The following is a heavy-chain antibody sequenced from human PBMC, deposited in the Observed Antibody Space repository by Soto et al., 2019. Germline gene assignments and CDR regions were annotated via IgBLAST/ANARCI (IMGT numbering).Heavy chain of an antibody. V-gene: IGHV3-33*01. CDR1: GFAFSGYG. J-gene: IGHJ4*02. CDR3: ARDTTGGGWTSGGFDY. D-gene: IGHD6-19*01. Sequence: QVQLVESGGGVVQPGRSLRLSCAASGFAFSGYGMHWVRQAPGKGLEWVALIWYDGGNKYYTDSVKGRFTISRDNPKNTLYLQMNSLRAEDTAVYFCARDTTGGGWTSGGFDYWGQGTLVTVSS. CDR2: IWYDGGNK.